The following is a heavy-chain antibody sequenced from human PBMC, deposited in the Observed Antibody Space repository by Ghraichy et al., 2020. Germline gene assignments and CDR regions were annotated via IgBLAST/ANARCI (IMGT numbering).Heavy chain of an antibody. CDR1: GFTFSNYW. V-gene: IGHV3-7*01. CDR2: IKQDGSQK. J-gene: IGHJ4*02. CDR3: ATQQDRGDFDY. D-gene: IGHD1-1*01. Sequence: GGSLRLSCAGSGFTFSNYWMSWVRQAPGKGLGWVANIKQDGSQKYYVDSVKGRFTLSRDNAMNSVYLQMNSLRVEDTAIYYCATQQDRGDFDYWGRGALVTVST.